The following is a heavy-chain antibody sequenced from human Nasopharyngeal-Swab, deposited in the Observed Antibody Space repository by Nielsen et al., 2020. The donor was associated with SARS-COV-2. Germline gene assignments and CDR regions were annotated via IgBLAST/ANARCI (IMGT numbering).Heavy chain of an antibody. Sequence: VRQAPGKGLEWVLVIYSGGSTYYADSVKGRFTISRDNSKNTLYLQMNSLRAEDTAVYYCARDYRLRYFDWSYYYYGMDVWGQGTTVTVSS. V-gene: IGHV3-53*01. D-gene: IGHD3-9*01. CDR3: ARDYRLRYFDWSYYYYGMDV. CDR2: IYSGGST. J-gene: IGHJ6*02.